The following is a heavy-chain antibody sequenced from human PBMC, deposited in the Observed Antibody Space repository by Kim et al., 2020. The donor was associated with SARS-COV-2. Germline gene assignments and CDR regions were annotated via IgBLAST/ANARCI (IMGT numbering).Heavy chain of an antibody. J-gene: IGHJ4*02. Sequence: GGSLRLSCAASGFTFSSYAMHWVRQAPGKGLEWVAVISYDGSNKYYADSVKGRFTISRDNSKNTLYLQMNSLRAEDTAVYYCASLEQDYWGQGTLVTVSS. V-gene: IGHV3-30*04. CDR1: GFTFSSYA. D-gene: IGHD6-13*01. CDR3: ASLEQDY. CDR2: ISYDGSNK.